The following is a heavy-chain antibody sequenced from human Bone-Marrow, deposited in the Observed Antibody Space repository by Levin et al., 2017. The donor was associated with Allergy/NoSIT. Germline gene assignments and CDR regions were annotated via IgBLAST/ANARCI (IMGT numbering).Heavy chain of an antibody. V-gene: IGHV1-69*13. D-gene: IGHD3-3*02. J-gene: IGHJ4*02. CDR3: ARDRVRYANQIAYYFDY. CDR1: GGTFSSYA. Sequence: SVKVSCKASGGTFSSYAISWVRQAPGQGLEWMGGIIPIFGTANYAQKFQGRVTITADESTSTAYMELSSLRSEDTAVYYCARDRVRYANQIAYYFDYWGQGTLVTVSS. CDR2: IIPIFGTA.